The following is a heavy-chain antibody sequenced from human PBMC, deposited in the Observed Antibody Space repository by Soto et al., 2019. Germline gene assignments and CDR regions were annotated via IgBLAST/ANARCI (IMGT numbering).Heavy chain of an antibody. CDR1: GGSISSYY. CDR2: IYYSGST. D-gene: IGHD1-7*01. Sequence: SETLSLTCTVSGGSISSYYWSWIRQPPGKGLEWIGYIYYSGSTNYNPSLKSRVTISVDTSKQQFSLKLSSVTATDTAVYYCAGAFRGWLPITGTTGYYYYMDVWGKGTTVTVSS. CDR3: AGAFRGWLPITGTTGYYYYMDV. V-gene: IGHV4-59*08. J-gene: IGHJ6*03.